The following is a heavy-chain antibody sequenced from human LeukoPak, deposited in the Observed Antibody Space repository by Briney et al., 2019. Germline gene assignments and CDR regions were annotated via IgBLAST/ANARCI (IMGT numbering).Heavy chain of an antibody. CDR2: ISWNSGSI. D-gene: IGHD6-6*01. CDR1: GFTFNDYA. J-gene: IGHJ4*02. Sequence: PGRSLRLSCAASGFTFNDYAMHWIRQAPGKGLEWVSGISWNSGSIGYADSVKGRFTISRDNAKNSLYLQMNSLRAEDTALYYCAKDKGPAGRQTFDYWGQGTLVTVSS. V-gene: IGHV3-9*01. CDR3: AKDKGPAGRQTFDY.